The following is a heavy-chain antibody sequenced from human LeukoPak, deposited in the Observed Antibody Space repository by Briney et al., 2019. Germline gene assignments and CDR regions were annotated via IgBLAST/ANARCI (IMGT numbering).Heavy chain of an antibody. CDR1: GGSISSYY. CDR3: ARDQGAFSWFDP. CDR2: IYYSGST. V-gene: IGHV4-59*01. J-gene: IGHJ5*02. Sequence: SETLSLTCTVSGGSISSYYWSWIRQPPGKGLEWIGYIYYSGSTNYNPSLKSRVTISVDTSKNQFSLKLSSVTAADTAVYYCARDQGAFSWFDPWGQGTLVTVSS.